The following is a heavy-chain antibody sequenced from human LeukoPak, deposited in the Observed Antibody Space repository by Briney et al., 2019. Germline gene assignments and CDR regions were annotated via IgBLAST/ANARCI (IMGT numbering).Heavy chain of an antibody. CDR3: ARDVVREWRASNYYYGMDV. Sequence: PGGSLRLSCAASGFTFSRYGMHWVRQAPGKGLGWVAVISYDGSNKYYAESVKGRFTISRDNSKNTLYLQMNSLRAEDTALYYCARDVVREWRASNYYYGMDVWGQGTTVTVSS. CDR2: ISYDGSNK. CDR1: GFTFSRYG. D-gene: IGHD3-10*01. V-gene: IGHV3-30*03. J-gene: IGHJ6*02.